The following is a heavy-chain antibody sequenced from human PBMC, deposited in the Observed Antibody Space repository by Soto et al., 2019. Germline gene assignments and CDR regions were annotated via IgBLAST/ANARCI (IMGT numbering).Heavy chain of an antibody. CDR3: VREGSEHYDSSGYRY. V-gene: IGHV1-69*13. CDR1: GGTFSSYA. D-gene: IGHD3-22*01. J-gene: IGHJ4*02. CDR2: IIPIFGTA. Sequence: ASVKVSCKASGGTFSSYAISWVRQAPGQGLEWMGGIIPIFGTANYAQKFQGRVTITADESTSTAYMELSNLRSEDTAVYYCVREGSEHYDSSGYRYWGQGTLVTVSS.